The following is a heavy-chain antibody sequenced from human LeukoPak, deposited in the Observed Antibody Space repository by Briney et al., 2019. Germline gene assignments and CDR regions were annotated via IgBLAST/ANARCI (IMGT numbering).Heavy chain of an antibody. CDR1: GFTFSDFY. V-gene: IGHV3-33*08. Sequence: GGSLRLSCAASGFTFSDFYMSWIRQAPGKGLEWVTVIWSDGSNKYYADSVKGRFTISRDNAKNSLYLQMNSLRAEDTAAYYCAGEHIAAQNHWGQGTLVTVSS. CDR3: AGEHIAAQNH. CDR2: IWSDGSNK. D-gene: IGHD6-6*01. J-gene: IGHJ5*02.